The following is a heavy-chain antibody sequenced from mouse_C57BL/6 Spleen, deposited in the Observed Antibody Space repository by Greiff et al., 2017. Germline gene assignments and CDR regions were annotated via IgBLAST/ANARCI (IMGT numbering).Heavy chain of an antibody. V-gene: IGHV2-2*01. Sequence: VKLMESGPGLVQPSQSLSITCTVSGFSLTSYGVHWVRQSPGKGLEWLGVIWSGGSTDYNAAFISRLSISKDNSKSQVFFKMNSLQADDTAIYYCARNWDYGPYYFDYWGQGTTLTVSS. J-gene: IGHJ2*01. CDR1: GFSLTSYG. CDR3: ARNWDYGPYYFDY. D-gene: IGHD1-2*01. CDR2: IWSGGST.